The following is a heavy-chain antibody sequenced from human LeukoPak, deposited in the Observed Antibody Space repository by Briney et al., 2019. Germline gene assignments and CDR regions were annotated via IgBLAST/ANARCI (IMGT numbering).Heavy chain of an antibody. V-gene: IGHV1-8*03. CDR3: ARVHIGRIAARDSSAYYYMDV. CDR1: GYTFTSYD. D-gene: IGHD6-6*01. Sequence: GASVKVSCKASGYTFTSYDINWVRQATGQGLEWMGWMNPNSGNTGYAQKFQGRVTITRNTSISTAYMELSSLRSEDTAVYYCARVHIGRIAARDSSAYYYMDVWGKGTTVTVSS. J-gene: IGHJ6*03. CDR2: MNPNSGNT.